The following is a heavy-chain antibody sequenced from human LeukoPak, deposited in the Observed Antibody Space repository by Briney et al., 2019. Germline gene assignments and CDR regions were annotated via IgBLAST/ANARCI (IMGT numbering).Heavy chain of an antibody. CDR1: GGSFSGYY. CDR2: INHSGST. CDR3: ARGIYESGPRIVAAGTDY. V-gene: IGHV4-34*01. D-gene: IGHD6-13*01. J-gene: IGHJ4*02. Sequence: SETLSLTCAVYGGSFSGYYWSWIRQPPGKGLEWIGEINHSGSTNYNPSLKSRVTISVDTSKNQFSLKLSSVTAADTAVYYCARGIYESGPRIVAAGTDYWGQGTLVTVSS.